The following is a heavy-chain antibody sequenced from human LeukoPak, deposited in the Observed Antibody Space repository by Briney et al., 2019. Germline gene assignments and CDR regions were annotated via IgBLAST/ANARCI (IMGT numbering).Heavy chain of an antibody. CDR1: GGTFSSYA. V-gene: IGHV1-69*05. D-gene: IGHD3-3*01. CDR2: IIPIFGTA. J-gene: IGHJ4*02. CDR3: AMDFWSGYYSAPFDY. Sequence: SVKVSCKASGGTFSSYAISWVRQAPGQGLEWMGGIIPIFGTANYAQKFQGRVTITTDESTSTAYIELSSLRSEDTAVYYCAMDFWSGYYSAPFDYWGQGTLVTVSS.